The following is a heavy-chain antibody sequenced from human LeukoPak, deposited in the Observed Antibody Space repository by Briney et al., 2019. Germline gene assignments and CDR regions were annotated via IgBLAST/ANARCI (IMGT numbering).Heavy chain of an antibody. CDR3: AKNYMHYDSSGPIAY. J-gene: IGHJ4*02. CDR1: GFTFSSYA. V-gene: IGHV3-23*01. CDR2: ISGSGGST. Sequence: GGSLRLSCAASGFTFSSYAMSWVRQAPGKGLEWVSAISGSGGSTYYADSVKGRFTISRDNSKNTLYLQMNSLRAEDTAVYYCAKNYMHYDSSGPIAYWGQGTLVTVSS. D-gene: IGHD3-22*01.